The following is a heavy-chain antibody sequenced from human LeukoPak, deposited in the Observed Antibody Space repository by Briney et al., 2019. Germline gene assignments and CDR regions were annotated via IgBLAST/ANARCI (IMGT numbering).Heavy chain of an antibody. D-gene: IGHD6-13*01. V-gene: IGHV3-30-3*01. J-gene: IGHJ4*02. CDR1: GFTFSSYA. CDR3: ARKAAAATRTYYFDY. Sequence: GGSLRLSCAASGFTFSSYAMHWVRQAPGKGLEWVAVISYDGSNKYYADSVKGRFTISRDNSKNTLYLQMNSLRAEDTAVYYCARKAAAATRTYYFDYWGQGTLVTVSS. CDR2: ISYDGSNK.